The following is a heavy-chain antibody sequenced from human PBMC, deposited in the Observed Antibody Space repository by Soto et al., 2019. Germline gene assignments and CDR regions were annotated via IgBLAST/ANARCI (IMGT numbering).Heavy chain of an antibody. J-gene: IGHJ4*02. D-gene: IGHD3-9*01. V-gene: IGHV1-18*01. CDR1: GYTLTSYG. Sequence: AAVRDSCKASGYTLTSYGISWVRQAPGQGLERMGWISAYNGNTNSAQKLQGRVTMTTDTSTSTAYMELRSLRSDDTAGYYWARVGKVRYFDWLSPAQPHETSDYWGKRPLVTVSS. CDR2: ISAYNGNT. CDR3: ARVGKVRYFDWLSPAQPHETSDY.